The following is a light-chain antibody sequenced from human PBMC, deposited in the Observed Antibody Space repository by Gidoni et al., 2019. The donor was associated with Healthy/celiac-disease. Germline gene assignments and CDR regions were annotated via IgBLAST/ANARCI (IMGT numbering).Light chain of an antibody. V-gene: IGKV3-20*01. CDR2: GAS. J-gene: IGKJ1*01. CDR3: QQYGSSPQT. CDR1: QCVSSSY. Sequence: IVLTQSPGTLSLSPGERATLSCRASQCVSSSYLAWYQQKPGQAPRLLIYGASSRATGIPDRFSGSGSGTDFTLTISRLEPGDFAVYYCQQYGSSPQTFGQGTKVEIK.